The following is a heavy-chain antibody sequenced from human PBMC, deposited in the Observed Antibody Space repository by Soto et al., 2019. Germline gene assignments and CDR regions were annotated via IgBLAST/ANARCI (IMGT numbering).Heavy chain of an antibody. Sequence: GASVKVSCKASGYTFTSYAMHWVRQAPGQRLEWMGWINAGNGNTKYSQKFQGRVTITRDTSASTAYMELSSLRSEDTAVYYCARDGEGESSPLYYYYGMDVWGQGTTVTVS. CDR3: ARDGEGESSPLYYYYGMDV. CDR1: GYTFTSYA. D-gene: IGHD6-13*01. V-gene: IGHV1-3*01. CDR2: INAGNGNT. J-gene: IGHJ6*02.